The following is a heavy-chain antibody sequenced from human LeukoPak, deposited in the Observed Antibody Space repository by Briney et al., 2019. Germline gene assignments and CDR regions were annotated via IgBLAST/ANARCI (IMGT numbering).Heavy chain of an antibody. J-gene: IGHJ4*02. Sequence: SETLSLTCAVYGGSFSGYYWSWIRQPPGKGLEWIGKINHREITNYNPSLKSRAAVSVDTSKNQFSLKLTSVTAADTSTYYCARAVTYHDVLTGHYRDYFDYWGQGILVTVSS. CDR3: ARAVTYHDVLTGHYRDYFDY. D-gene: IGHD3-9*01. CDR2: INHREIT. CDR1: GGSFSGYY. V-gene: IGHV4-34*01.